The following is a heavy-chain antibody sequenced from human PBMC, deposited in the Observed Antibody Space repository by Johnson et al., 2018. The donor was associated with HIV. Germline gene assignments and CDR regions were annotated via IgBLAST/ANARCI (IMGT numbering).Heavy chain of an antibody. V-gene: IGHV3-30*18. D-gene: IGHD2-15*01. Sequence: QMLLVESGGGVVQPGRSLRLSCVASGFTFSNYDMDWVRQAPGRGLEWVLSISYDGNNKYYGDSVKGRFTISRDNSKNTLYLQMDSLRTEDTGVYYCAKVYCPGCDAFDIWGQGTMVTVSS. J-gene: IGHJ3*02. CDR2: ISYDGNNK. CDR1: GFTFSNYD. CDR3: AKVYCPGCDAFDI.